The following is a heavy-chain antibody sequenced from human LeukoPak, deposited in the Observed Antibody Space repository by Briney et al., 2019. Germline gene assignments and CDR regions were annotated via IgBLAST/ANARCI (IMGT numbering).Heavy chain of an antibody. CDR2: ICTSGST. V-gene: IGHV4-4*07. CDR3: ARDFGATIRYYYYMDV. Sequence: PSETLSLTCTVSGGSISSYYWSWIRQPAGEGLEWIGRICTSGSTNYNPSLKSRVTMSVDTSKNQFSLKLSSVTAADTAVYYCARDFGATIRYYYYMDVWGKGTTVTVSS. J-gene: IGHJ6*03. D-gene: IGHD5-12*01. CDR1: GGSISSYY.